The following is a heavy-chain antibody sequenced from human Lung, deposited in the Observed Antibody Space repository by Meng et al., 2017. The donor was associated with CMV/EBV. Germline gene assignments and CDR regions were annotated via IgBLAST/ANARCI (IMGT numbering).Heavy chain of an antibody. CDR3: AGDGTGFYFDY. Sequence: LSCTVSGGSISSSYWSWIRQPPGKGLEWIGYISYTGSTNYNPSLKSRVTISLDTSKNQFSLRLNSVTAADTALYYCAGDGTGFYFDYWGQGTLVTVSS. J-gene: IGHJ4*02. V-gene: IGHV4-59*01. D-gene: IGHD3/OR15-3a*01. CDR1: GGSISSSY. CDR2: ISYTGST.